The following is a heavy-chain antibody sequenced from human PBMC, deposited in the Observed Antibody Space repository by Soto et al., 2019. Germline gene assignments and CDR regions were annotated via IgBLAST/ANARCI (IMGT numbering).Heavy chain of an antibody. V-gene: IGHV3-20*01. D-gene: IGHD6-19*01. CDR3: ARDRGEWLALDY. Sequence: EVQLVESGGGVVRPGGALRLSCAASGCTFDDYGMSWVRQAPGKGLEWVSGINWNGGSTGYADSVKGRFTISRDNAKNSLYLQMNSLRAEDTALYHCARDRGEWLALDYWGQGTLVTVSS. CDR2: INWNGGST. J-gene: IGHJ4*02. CDR1: GCTFDDYG.